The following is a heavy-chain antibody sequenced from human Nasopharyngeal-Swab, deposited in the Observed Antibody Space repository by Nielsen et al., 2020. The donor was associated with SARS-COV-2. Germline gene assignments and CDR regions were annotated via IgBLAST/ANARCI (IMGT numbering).Heavy chain of an antibody. V-gene: IGHV1-18*04. CDR3: ARDGGSYYDYYYGMDV. D-gene: IGHD1-26*01. Sequence: ASVKVSCKASGYTFTSYGISWVRQAPGQGLEWMGWISAYSGNTNYAQKLQGRVTMTTDTSTSTAYMELRSLRSDDTAVYYCARDGGSYYDYYYGMDVWGQGTTVTVSS. CDR1: GYTFTSYG. J-gene: IGHJ6*02. CDR2: ISAYSGNT.